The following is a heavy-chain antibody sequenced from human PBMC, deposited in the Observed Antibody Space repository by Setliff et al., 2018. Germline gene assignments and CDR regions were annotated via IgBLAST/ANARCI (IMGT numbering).Heavy chain of an antibody. V-gene: IGHV1-18*01. CDR1: GYTFTDYG. CDR3: SRLVRYCTTTSCQRLSGDEY. D-gene: IGHD2-2*01. J-gene: IGHJ4*02. CDR2: VSAYTGNA. Sequence: GASVKVSCKASGYTFTDYGITWVRQAPGQGLEWMGWVSAYTGNAYYAHRLQDRVTLTTDKSTGTAYMEPRSLRSDDTAVYYCSRLVRYCTTTSCQRLSGDEYWGQGTLVTVSS.